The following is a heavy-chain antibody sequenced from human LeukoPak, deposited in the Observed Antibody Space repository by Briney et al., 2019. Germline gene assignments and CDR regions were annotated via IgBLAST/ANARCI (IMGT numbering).Heavy chain of an antibody. CDR3: ARDPEFWY. Sequence: GASVKVSCKTSGGTFNNSAISWVRQAPGQGLEWLGGIMPLFGTAGYAQKFQGRVTITKDESTRTVYLELTSLTSDDTAVYYCARDPEFWYWGQGTLVTVSS. CDR1: GGTFNNSA. CDR2: IMPLFGTA. J-gene: IGHJ4*02. D-gene: IGHD2/OR15-2a*01. V-gene: IGHV1-69*05.